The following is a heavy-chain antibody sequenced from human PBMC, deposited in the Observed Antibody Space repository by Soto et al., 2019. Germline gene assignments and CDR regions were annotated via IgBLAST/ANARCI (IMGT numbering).Heavy chain of an antibody. D-gene: IGHD3-22*01. CDR2: ISAYNGNT. Sequence: ASVKVSCKASGYTFTSYGISWVRQAPGQWLEWMGWISAYNGNTNYAQKLQGRVTMTTDTSTSTAYMELRSLKTEDTAVDYCTTGLSNGYYNFDYWGQGTPVTVSS. V-gene: IGHV1-18*01. CDR1: GYTFTSYG. J-gene: IGHJ4*02. CDR3: TTGLSNGYYNFDY.